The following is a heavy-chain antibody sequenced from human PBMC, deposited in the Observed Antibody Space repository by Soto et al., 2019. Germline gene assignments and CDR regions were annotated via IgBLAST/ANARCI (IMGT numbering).Heavy chain of an antibody. CDR2: IWYDGSNK. Sequence: GGSLXLSCAASGFTFSSYGMHWVRQAPGKGLEWVAVIWYDGSNKYYADSVKGRFTISRDNSKNTLYLQMNSLRAEDTAVYYCARDRYYDILTGYFRYYYMDVWGKGTTVTVSS. D-gene: IGHD3-9*01. CDR1: GFTFSSYG. J-gene: IGHJ6*03. CDR3: ARDRYYDILTGYFRYYYMDV. V-gene: IGHV3-33*01.